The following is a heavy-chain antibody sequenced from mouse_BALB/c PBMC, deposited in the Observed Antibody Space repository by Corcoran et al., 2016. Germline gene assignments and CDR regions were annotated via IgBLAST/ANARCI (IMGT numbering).Heavy chain of an antibody. D-gene: IGHD4-1*01. CDR1: GCNIKDTY. J-gene: IGHJ1*01. CDR3: ANWDWYFDV. V-gene: IGHV14-3*02. CDR2: IDPANGKT. Sequence: EVQLQQSGEELVKPGGSVKWSCTASGCNIKDTYMHWVKQRTEEGLEWIGRIDPANGKTKYDPKFQGKATITADTSSNTAYLQLSSLTSEDTAVYYCANWDWYFDVWGAGTTVTVSS.